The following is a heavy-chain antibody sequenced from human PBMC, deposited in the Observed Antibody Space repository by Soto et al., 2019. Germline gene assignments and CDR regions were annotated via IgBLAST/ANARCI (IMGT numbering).Heavy chain of an antibody. V-gene: IGHV4-31*03. D-gene: IGHD2-2*01. CDR1: GGSISSDGYY. Sequence: MSLTCTVSGGSISSDGYYWSWIRQHPGKGLEWIGYIYYSGSTYYNPSLKSRVTISVDTSKNQFSLKLSSVTAADTAVYYCAGKLGYCSSTSCYGGDYYGMDVWGQGTTVTVSS. CDR3: AGKLGYCSSTSCYGGDYYGMDV. J-gene: IGHJ6*02. CDR2: IYYSGST.